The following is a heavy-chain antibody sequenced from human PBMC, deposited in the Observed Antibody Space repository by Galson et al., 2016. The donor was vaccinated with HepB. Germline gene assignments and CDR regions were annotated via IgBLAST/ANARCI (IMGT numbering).Heavy chain of an antibody. Sequence: SLRLSCAASGFTFSNFWMNWVRRVPGKGLEWVGNIKPDGGQMNYADSVKGRFTISRDNARNSLYLQMNSLRAEDTAVYFCAEMPTVDWWGQGTLVTVSS. CDR3: AEMPTVDW. CDR1: GFTFSNFW. J-gene: IGHJ4*01. D-gene: IGHD5-24*01. CDR2: IKPDGGQM. V-gene: IGHV3-7*03.